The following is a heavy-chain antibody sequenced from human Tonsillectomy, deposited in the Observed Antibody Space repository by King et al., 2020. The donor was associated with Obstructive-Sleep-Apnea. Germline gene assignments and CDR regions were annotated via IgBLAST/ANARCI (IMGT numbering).Heavy chain of an antibody. V-gene: IGHV4-30-2*01. Sequence: QLQESGSGLVKPSQTLSLTCAVSGGSISSGGYSWSWIRQPPGKGLEWIGYIYHSGSTYYNPSLKSRVTISVDRSKNQFSLKLSSVTAADTAVYYCASVYGDYPYWYFDLWGCGTLVTVSS. CDR2: IYHSGST. D-gene: IGHD4-17*01. CDR1: GGSISSGGYS. CDR3: ASVYGDYPYWYFDL. J-gene: IGHJ2*01.